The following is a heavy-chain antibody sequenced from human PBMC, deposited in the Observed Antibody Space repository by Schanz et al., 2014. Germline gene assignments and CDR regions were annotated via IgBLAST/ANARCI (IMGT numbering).Heavy chain of an antibody. CDR2: ISASGGST. Sequence: EVQLLESGGGLVQPGGSLRLSCAASGFTFSSYGMHWVRQAPGKGLEWVSTISASGGSTYYADSVKGRFTISRDNSKNILYLQMNSLRAEDTAVYYCAKARRKSNCSGGRCFHYSYYGMDVWGQGTTXTVSS. CDR1: GFTFSSYG. J-gene: IGHJ6*02. V-gene: IGHV3-23*01. D-gene: IGHD2-15*01. CDR3: AKARRKSNCSGGRCFHYSYYGMDV.